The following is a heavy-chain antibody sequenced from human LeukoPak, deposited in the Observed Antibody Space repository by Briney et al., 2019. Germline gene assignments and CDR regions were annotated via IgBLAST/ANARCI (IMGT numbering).Heavy chain of an antibody. CDR1: GGTFSSYA. CDR3: ARDPYSSRGGDY. J-gene: IGHJ4*02. Sequence: SVKVSCKASGGTFSSYAISWVRQAPGQGLEWMGRIIPIFGTPNYAQNFQGRITITTDESTSTAYMELSSLGSEDTVVYYCARDPYSSRGGDYWGQGTLVTVSS. D-gene: IGHD6-13*01. CDR2: IIPIFGTP. V-gene: IGHV1-69*05.